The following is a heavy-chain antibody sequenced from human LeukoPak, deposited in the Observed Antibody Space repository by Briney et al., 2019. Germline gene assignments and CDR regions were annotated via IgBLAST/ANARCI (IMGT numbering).Heavy chain of an antibody. Sequence: GGSLRLSCAASGFTFSIYEMNWVRQAPGKGLEWVSYISSSGSTIYYADSVKGRFTIPRDNAKNSLYLQINSLRAEDTAVYYCARETDSSLFDYWGQGTLVTVSS. D-gene: IGHD3-22*01. CDR3: ARETDSSLFDY. V-gene: IGHV3-48*03. J-gene: IGHJ4*02. CDR1: GFTFSIYE. CDR2: ISSSGSTI.